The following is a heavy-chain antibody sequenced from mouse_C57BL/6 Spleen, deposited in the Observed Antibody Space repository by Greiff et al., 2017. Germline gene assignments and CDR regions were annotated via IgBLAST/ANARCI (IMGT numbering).Heavy chain of an antibody. J-gene: IGHJ1*03. CDR1: GYTFTSYW. D-gene: IGHD2-14*01. CDR2: IYPGSGST. CDR3: ARWGTSAYWYFDV. V-gene: IGHV1-55*01. Sequence: VQLQQSGAELVKPGASVKMSCKASGYTFTSYWITWVKQRPGQGLEWIGDIYPGSGSTNYNEKFKSKATLTVDTSSSTAYMQLSSLTSEDSAVYYCARWGTSAYWYFDVWGTGTTVTVSS.